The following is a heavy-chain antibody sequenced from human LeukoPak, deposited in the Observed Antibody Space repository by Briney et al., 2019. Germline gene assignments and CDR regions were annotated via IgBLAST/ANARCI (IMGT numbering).Heavy chain of an antibody. Sequence: SETLSLTCSVSGGSIRGYYWSWIRQPAEKGLEWIGRIFTDGSTNYNPSLKSRVTISVDTSKNQFSLKLSSVTAADTAVYYCARVNGSGALDYWGQGTLVTVSS. J-gene: IGHJ4*02. CDR3: ARVNGSGALDY. D-gene: IGHD4/OR15-4a*01. CDR1: GGSIRGYY. CDR2: IFTDGST. V-gene: IGHV4-4*07.